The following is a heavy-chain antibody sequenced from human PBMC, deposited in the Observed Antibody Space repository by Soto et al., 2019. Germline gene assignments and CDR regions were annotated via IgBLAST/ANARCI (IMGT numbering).Heavy chain of an antibody. D-gene: IGHD6-6*01. Sequence: GGSLRLSCTASGFTLGDYAMSWFRQAPGKGLEWVGFIRSKAYGVTTEYAASVKGRFTISRDDSKSIAYLQMNSLKTEDTAVYYCSRDRSIAARRDYYDYMDVWGKGTTVTVSS. J-gene: IGHJ6*03. CDR1: GFTLGDYA. V-gene: IGHV3-49*03. CDR3: SRDRSIAARRDYYDYMDV. CDR2: IRSKAYGVTT.